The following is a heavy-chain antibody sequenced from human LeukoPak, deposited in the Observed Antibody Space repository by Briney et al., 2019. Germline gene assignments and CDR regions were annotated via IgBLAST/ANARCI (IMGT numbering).Heavy chain of an antibody. D-gene: IGHD3-3*01. CDR1: GFTFSSYW. Sequence: GGSLRLYCAASGFTFSSYWMSWVRQAPGKGLEWVANIKQDGSEKYYVDSVKGRFTISRDNAKNSLYLQMNSLRAEDTAVYYCARAHDFWSGSHFDYWGQGTLVTVSS. CDR2: IKQDGSEK. J-gene: IGHJ4*02. CDR3: ARAHDFWSGSHFDY. V-gene: IGHV3-7*01.